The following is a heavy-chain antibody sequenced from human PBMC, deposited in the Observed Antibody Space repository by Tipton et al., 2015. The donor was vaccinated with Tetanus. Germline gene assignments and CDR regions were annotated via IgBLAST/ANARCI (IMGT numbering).Heavy chain of an antibody. J-gene: IGHJ4*01. V-gene: IGHV4-30-2*01. Sequence: TLSLTCAVSGALLSTGGYSWGWIRQPPGQGLEWIGYIYHTGSTYYNPSLRSRVTISAVGYQNQISLKLSSVTAADTGVYYCATVGLVAAAVKYWGQGTLVTVSS. CDR3: ATVGLVAAAVKY. CDR2: IYHTGST. D-gene: IGHD2-15*01. CDR1: GALLSTGGYS.